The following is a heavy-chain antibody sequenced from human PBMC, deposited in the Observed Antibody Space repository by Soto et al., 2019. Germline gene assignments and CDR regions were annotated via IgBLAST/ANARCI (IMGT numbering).Heavy chain of an antibody. J-gene: IGHJ4*02. CDR2: ISVYNGNT. Sequence: ASVKVSCKASGYTFANYGINCVLQAPVHWLEWMGCISVYNGNTNYAQKFQGRVTMTTDTSTSTAHMDLTSLRSDDTAVYYCASGGMVGCGGDCYPLDYWGQGSLVTVSS. D-gene: IGHD2-21*02. CDR3: ASGGMVGCGGDCYPLDY. V-gene: IGHV1-18*01. CDR1: GYTFANYG.